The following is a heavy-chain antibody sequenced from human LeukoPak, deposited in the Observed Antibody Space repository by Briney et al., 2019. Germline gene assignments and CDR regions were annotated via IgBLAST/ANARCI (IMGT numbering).Heavy chain of an antibody. CDR1: GYTFTGYH. D-gene: IGHD2-2*01. CDR2: INPNTGGT. Sequence: ASVKVSCKASGYTFTGYHTHWVRQAPGQGLEWMGRINPNTGGTEYAQKFQGRVTMTRDTSISTAYMDLSRLRSDDTAVYYCARDYCSSTSCLFDYWGQGTLVTVSS. J-gene: IGHJ4*02. V-gene: IGHV1-2*06. CDR3: ARDYCSSTSCLFDY.